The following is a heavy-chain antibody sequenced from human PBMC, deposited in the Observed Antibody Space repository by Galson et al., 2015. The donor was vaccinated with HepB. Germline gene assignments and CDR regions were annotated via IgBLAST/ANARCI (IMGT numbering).Heavy chain of an antibody. CDR3: VKDLRMSGVYGSGDYYDYGMDV. CDR1: GLIFNNYA. Sequence: SLRLSCAASGLIFNNYAMTWVRQGPGKGLEWVSAISGGGSSTFYADSVKGRFTISGDNSRKILYLLMTSLTVEDTAVYYCVKDLRMSGVYGSGDYYDYGMDVWGQGTSVTVSS. D-gene: IGHD3-10*01. J-gene: IGHJ6*02. V-gene: IGHV3-23*01. CDR2: ISGGGSST.